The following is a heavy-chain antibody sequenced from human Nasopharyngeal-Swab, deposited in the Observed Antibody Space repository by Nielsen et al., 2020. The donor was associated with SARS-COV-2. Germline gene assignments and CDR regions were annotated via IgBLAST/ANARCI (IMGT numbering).Heavy chain of an antibody. CDR1: RFTFSPYI. V-gene: IGHV3-30*04. CDR3: ARGRGGSYFSYFEY. Sequence: GESLKISCAASRFTFSPYIMHWVRQAPGKGLEWVALISADGSNKYYADSVKGRFTISRDNSKNTLYLQMNSLRGEDTAVYYCARGRGGSYFSYFEYWGQGTLVTVSS. J-gene: IGHJ4*02. D-gene: IGHD1-26*01. CDR2: ISADGSNK.